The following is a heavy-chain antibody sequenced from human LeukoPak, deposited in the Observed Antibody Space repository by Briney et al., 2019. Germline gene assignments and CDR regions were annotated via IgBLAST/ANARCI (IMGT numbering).Heavy chain of an antibody. D-gene: IGHD3-3*01. CDR3: AKVTERFLESSDGMDV. CDR1: GFTFSDYY. CDR2: TSSSGSTI. Sequence: PGGSLRLSCAASGFTFSDYYMSWIRQAPGKGLEWVSYTSSSGSTIYYADSVKGRFTISRDNSKNTLYLQMNSLRAEDTAVYYCAKVTERFLESSDGMDVWGQGTTVTVSS. J-gene: IGHJ6*02. V-gene: IGHV3-11*01.